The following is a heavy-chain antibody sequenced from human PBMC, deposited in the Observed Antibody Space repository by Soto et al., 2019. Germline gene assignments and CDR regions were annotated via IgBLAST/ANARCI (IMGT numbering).Heavy chain of an antibody. CDR3: ARDRRSSDKTWAFDI. Sequence: SETLSLTCAVSGASVSNSDWWDWVRQPPGKGLEWIGEIYRDGTVIYNPSLKGRLGISLDTSRNQFSLSLTSVTAADTAVYYCARDRRSSDKTWAFDIWGHGTMVTVSS. D-gene: IGHD3-22*01. J-gene: IGHJ3*02. CDR1: GASVSNSDW. V-gene: IGHV4-4*02. CDR2: IYRDGTV.